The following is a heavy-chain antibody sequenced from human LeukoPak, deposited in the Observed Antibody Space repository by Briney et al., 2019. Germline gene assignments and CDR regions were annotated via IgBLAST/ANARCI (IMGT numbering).Heavy chain of an antibody. J-gene: IGHJ1*01. CDR3: FGYPEYFQH. CDR2: ISGNGGST. CDR1: GFTFRSYA. V-gene: IGHV3-23*01. D-gene: IGHD5-18*01. Sequence: GGSLRLSCVASGFTFRSYAMTWVRQAPGKGLEWVSGISGNGGSTYYADSVRGRFTISRDNSKNTLYLQMNSLRAEDTAVYYCFGYPEYFQHWGQGTLVTVSS.